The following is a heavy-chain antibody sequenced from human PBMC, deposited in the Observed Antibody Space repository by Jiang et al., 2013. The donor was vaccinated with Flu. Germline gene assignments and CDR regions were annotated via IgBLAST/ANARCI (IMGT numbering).Heavy chain of an antibody. CDR3: ARDQGLGYTYGYGPFDY. D-gene: IGHD5-18*01. Sequence: AISWVRQAPGQGLEWMGGIIPIYGTSNYAQKFQGRVTITADESTSTAYMELSSLRSEDTAVYYCARDQGLGYTYGYGPFDYWGQGTLVTVSS. CDR1: A. J-gene: IGHJ4*02. V-gene: IGHV1-69*01. CDR2: IIPIYGTS.